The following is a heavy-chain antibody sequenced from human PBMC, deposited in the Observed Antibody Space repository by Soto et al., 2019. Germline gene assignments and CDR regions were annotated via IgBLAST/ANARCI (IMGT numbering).Heavy chain of an antibody. J-gene: IGHJ6*03. CDR1: GFTVSSNY. Sequence: EVQLVESGGGLVQPGGSLRLSCAASGFTVSSNYMNWVRQAPGKGLEWVSIIYSDGYTYYADAVKGRFTISRDNPKNTLYLEMNSLRAEDTAVYYCARGGLGSHYYDYMDVWGKGTTVTVSS. CDR2: IYSDGYT. D-gene: IGHD2-2*03. CDR3: ARGGLGSHYYDYMDV. V-gene: IGHV3-66*01.